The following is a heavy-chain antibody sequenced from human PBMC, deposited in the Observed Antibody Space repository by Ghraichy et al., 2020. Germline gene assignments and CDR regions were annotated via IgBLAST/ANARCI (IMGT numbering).Heavy chain of an antibody. V-gene: IGHV1-18*04. D-gene: IGHD1/OR15-1a*01. Sequence: ASVKVSCKTSGYNFTTFGITWVRQAPGQGLEWMGWISSYNGNTHFAQTVKDRVSMTTDTSTGTAYMELWSLRSDDTAMYYCARGPAISGTTYYYYGLDVWGQGSTVIVSS. CDR2: ISSYNGNT. CDR1: GYNFTTFG. CDR3: ARGPAISGTTYYYYGLDV. J-gene: IGHJ6*02.